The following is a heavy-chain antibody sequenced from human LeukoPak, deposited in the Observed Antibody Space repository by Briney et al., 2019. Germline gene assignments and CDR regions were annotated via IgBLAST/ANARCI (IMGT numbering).Heavy chain of an antibody. CDR1: GGSISSYY. D-gene: IGHD2/OR15-2a*01. Sequence: SETLSLTCTVSGGSISSYYWSWIRQPPGKGLEWIAYISDIGSIKYNPSLKSRVTISLDTSKNQFSLKLSSVTAADTTVYYCAGHHPRNTVDFWGQGTLVTVSS. V-gene: IGHV4-59*08. CDR3: AGHHPRNTVDF. J-gene: IGHJ4*02. CDR2: ISDIGSI.